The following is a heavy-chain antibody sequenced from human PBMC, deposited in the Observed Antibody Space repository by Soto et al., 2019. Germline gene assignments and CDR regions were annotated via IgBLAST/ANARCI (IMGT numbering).Heavy chain of an antibody. Sequence: SETLSLTCTVSGGSISSSSYYWGWIRQPPGKGLEWIGSIYYSGSTYYNPSLKSRVTISVDTSKNQFSLKLSSVTAADTAVYYCASGPLYDYIWGSYRYWFDPWGQGTLVTVSS. V-gene: IGHV4-39*01. J-gene: IGHJ5*02. D-gene: IGHD3-16*02. CDR3: ASGPLYDYIWGSYRYWFDP. CDR1: GGSISSSSYY. CDR2: IYYSGST.